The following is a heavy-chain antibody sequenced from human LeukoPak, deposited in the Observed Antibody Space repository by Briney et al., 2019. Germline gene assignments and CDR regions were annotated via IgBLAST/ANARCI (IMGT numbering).Heavy chain of an antibody. V-gene: IGHV4-59*01. D-gene: IGHD6-19*01. Sequence: KSSETLSLTCTVSGASISSYYWSWIRQPPGKGLEWIGYIYYSGSTNYNPSLKSRVTISVDTSKNQFSLKLNSLTAADTAVYYCARTYSSAWHRLDYWGQGALVTVSS. CDR3: ARTYSSAWHRLDY. J-gene: IGHJ4*02. CDR2: IYYSGST. CDR1: GASISSYY.